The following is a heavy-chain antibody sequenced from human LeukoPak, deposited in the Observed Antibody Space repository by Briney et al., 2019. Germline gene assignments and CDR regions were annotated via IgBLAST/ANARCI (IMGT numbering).Heavy chain of an antibody. CDR2: IYPGDSDT. V-gene: IGHV5-51*01. CDR3: ARVDSGTYLRAFDN. Sequence: GESLKISCKGSGYTFTSYWIGWVRQMPGKGLEWMGIIYPGDSDTKYSPSFQGQVTISADKSTSTAYLLWSSLKASDTAMYYCARVDSGTYLRAFDNWGQGTMVTVSS. CDR1: GYTFTSYW. J-gene: IGHJ3*02. D-gene: IGHD1-26*01.